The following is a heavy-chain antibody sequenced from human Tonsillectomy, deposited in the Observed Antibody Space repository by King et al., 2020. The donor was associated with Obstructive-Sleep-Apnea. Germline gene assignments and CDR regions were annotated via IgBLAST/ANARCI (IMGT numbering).Heavy chain of an antibody. V-gene: IGHV3-11*06. CDR2: ISNIGGSR. D-gene: IGHD6-19*01. J-gene: IGHJ5*02. CDR3: ARDRSVAGSLFGFDP. CDR1: GFTFSDYY. Sequence: VQLVESGGGLVKPGGSLRLSCAASGFTFSDYYMTWIRQAPGKGLEWVTFISNIGGSRNYADSLKGRFTVSRDNAMNLVVLQMDSLRAEDTAMYYCARDRSVAGSLFGFDPWGQGTLVTVSS.